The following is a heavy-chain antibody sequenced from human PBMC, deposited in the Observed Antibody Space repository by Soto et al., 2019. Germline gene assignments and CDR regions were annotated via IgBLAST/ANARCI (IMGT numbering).Heavy chain of an antibody. J-gene: IGHJ4*02. Sequence: GASLKIPCKGSGYSFTSYWIGWVRQMPGKGLEWMGIIYPGDSDTRYNPSFQGQVTISADKSFSTAYLQWSSLRASDTAMYYCARSTSPFYFNYWGQGTRVTVSS. D-gene: IGHD2-2*01. V-gene: IGHV5-51*01. CDR1: GYSFTSYW. CDR2: IYPGDSDT. CDR3: ARSTSPFYFNY.